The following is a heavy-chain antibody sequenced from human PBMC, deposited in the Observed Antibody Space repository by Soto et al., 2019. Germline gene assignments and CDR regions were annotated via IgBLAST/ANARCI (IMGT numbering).Heavy chain of an antibody. D-gene: IGHD6-19*01. V-gene: IGHV1-18*01. J-gene: IGHJ4*02. CDR1: GYTFSSYG. Sequence: GASVKVSCKASGYTFSSYGISWVRQAPGQGLEWMGWISAYNGNTNYAQRLQGRVTTTTDTSTSTSYMELRSLRSDDTAVYYCARVSGGLVPTFDYWGQGTLVTVSS. CDR3: ARVSGGLVPTFDY. CDR2: ISAYNGNT.